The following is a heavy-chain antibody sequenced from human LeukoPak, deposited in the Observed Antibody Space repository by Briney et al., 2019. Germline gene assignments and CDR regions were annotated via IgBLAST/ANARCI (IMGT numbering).Heavy chain of an antibody. Sequence: ASVKVSCKASGYTFTGYYMHWVRHAPGQGLELMGRINPNSGGTNYAQKFQGRVTMTRDTSISTAYMELSRLRSDDTAVYYCARYSSGWYSAFDIWGQGTMVTVSS. V-gene: IGHV1-2*06. J-gene: IGHJ3*02. D-gene: IGHD6-19*01. CDR2: INPNSGGT. CDR1: GYTFTGYY. CDR3: ARYSSGWYSAFDI.